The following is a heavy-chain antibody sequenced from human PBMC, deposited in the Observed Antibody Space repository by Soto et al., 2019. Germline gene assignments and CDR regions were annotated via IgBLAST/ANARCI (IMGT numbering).Heavy chain of an antibody. CDR1: GFTFRTYP. J-gene: IGHJ4*02. CDR3: AKYSAAGSRYFDF. Sequence: GGSLRLSCAASGFTFRTYPMTWARQAPGKGLEWVSVIGVSADDTHYADSVKGRFTISRDNSKNTLFLQMNSLRAEDTAVYYCAKYSAAGSRYFDFWGQGTLVTVSS. V-gene: IGHV3-23*01. D-gene: IGHD6-13*01. CDR2: IGVSADDT.